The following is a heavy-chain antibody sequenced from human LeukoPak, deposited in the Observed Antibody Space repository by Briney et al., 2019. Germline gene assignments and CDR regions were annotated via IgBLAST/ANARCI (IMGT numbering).Heavy chain of an antibody. CDR1: GGSISSYY. CDR3: ARGTDGITMVRGETDWFDP. Sequence: PSETLSLTCTVSGGSISSYYRSWIRQPPGKGLEWIGYIYYSGSTNYNPSLKSRVTISVDTSKNQFSLKLSSVTAADTAVYYCARGTDGITMVRGETDWFDPWGQGTLVTVSS. J-gene: IGHJ5*02. D-gene: IGHD3-10*01. CDR2: IYYSGST. V-gene: IGHV4-59*01.